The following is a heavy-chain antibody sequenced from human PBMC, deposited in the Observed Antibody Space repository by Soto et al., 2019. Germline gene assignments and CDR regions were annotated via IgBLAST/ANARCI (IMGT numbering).Heavy chain of an antibody. CDR2: IYYSGST. D-gene: IGHD3-10*01. J-gene: IGHJ2*01. CDR1: GGSISSGGYY. Sequence: PSETLSLTCTVSGGSISSGGYYWSWIRQHPGKGLEWIGYIYYSGSTYYNPSLKSRVTISVDTSKNQFSLKLSSVTAADTAVYYCAREVVLLWFGEQRNWYFDLWGRGTLVNVSS. V-gene: IGHV4-31*03. CDR3: AREVVLLWFGEQRNWYFDL.